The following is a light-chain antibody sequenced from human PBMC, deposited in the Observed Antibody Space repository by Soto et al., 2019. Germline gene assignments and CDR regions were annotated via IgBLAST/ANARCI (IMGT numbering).Light chain of an antibody. CDR1: QTISTS. CDR2: GAS. V-gene: IGKV1-39*01. J-gene: IGKJ1*01. Sequence: DIPMTQSPSSLSAFVGDRVTITCRASQTISTSLNWYQQKSGKAPKVLIYGASSLQRGVPSRFSGSGSETDSTLTISSLQPEDFATYYCQQTYHSPQTFAQGTKVEIK. CDR3: QQTYHSPQT.